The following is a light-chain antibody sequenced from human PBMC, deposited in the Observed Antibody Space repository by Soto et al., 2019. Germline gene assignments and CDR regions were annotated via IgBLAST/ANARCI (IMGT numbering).Light chain of an antibody. CDR1: SGHSNYA. J-gene: IGLJ2*01. CDR2: LNSDGSH. Sequence: QPVLTQSPSASASLGASVKLTCTLSSGHSNYAIAWHQQQSEKGPRYLMKLNSDGSHSKGDGIPDRFSGSSSGAERYLTISRLQSDDEADYSCQTWGSGIVVFGGGTKLTVL. V-gene: IGLV4-69*01. CDR3: QTWGSGIVV.